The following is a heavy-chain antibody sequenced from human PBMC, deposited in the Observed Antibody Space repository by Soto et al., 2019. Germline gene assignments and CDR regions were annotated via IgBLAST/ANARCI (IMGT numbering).Heavy chain of an antibody. V-gene: IGHV1-18*01. CDR1: GYTFTTYG. CDR3: AREGFYAGLGNNSYGYSPPRYDGMDA. CDR2: ISPYNDDT. D-gene: IGHD5-18*01. J-gene: IGHJ6*02. Sequence: QVHLMQSGAEVKKPGASVKVSCKASGYTFTTYGISWVRQAPGLGLEWMGWISPYNDDTIYVPNLQDRVTMTTDTAASMAEINRRRGTPGDTAVYVWAREGFYAGLGNNSYGYSPPRYDGMDAWGQGTTVTVAS.